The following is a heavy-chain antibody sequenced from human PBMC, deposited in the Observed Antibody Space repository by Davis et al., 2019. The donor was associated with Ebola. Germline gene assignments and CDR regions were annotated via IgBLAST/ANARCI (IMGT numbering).Heavy chain of an antibody. CDR3: AKGPKSGSLDY. Sequence: GGSLRLSCAASGFTFDDYAMHWVRQAPGKGLEWVSGISWNSGSIGYADSVKGRFTISRDNAKNSLYLQMNSLRADDTAVYYCAKGPKSGSLDYWGQGTLVTVSS. D-gene: IGHD1-26*01. V-gene: IGHV3-9*01. CDR2: ISWNSGSI. J-gene: IGHJ4*02. CDR1: GFTFDDYA.